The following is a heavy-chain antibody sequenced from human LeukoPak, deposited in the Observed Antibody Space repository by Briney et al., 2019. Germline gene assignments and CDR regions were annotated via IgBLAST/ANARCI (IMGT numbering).Heavy chain of an antibody. CDR1: GGSFSGYY. J-gene: IGHJ4*02. V-gene: IGHV4-34*01. Sequence: SETLSLTCAVYGGSFSGYYWSWIRQPPGKGLEWIGEINHSGSTNYNPSLKSRVTISVDTSKNQFSLKLSSVTAADTAVYYCAGGGYYDSSGYYQPLDYWGQGTLVTVSS. D-gene: IGHD3-22*01. CDR3: AGGGYYDSSGYYQPLDY. CDR2: INHSGST.